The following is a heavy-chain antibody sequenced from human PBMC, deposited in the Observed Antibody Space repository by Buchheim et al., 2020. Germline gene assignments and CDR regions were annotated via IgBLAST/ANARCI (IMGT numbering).Heavy chain of an antibody. J-gene: IGHJ6*02. V-gene: IGHV3-30*04. D-gene: IGHD1-7*01. CDR1: GFTFSSYA. CDR3: AREDGWNYGYYYYYGMDV. Sequence: QVQLVESGGGVVQPGRSLRLSCAASGFTFSSYAMHWVRQAPGKGLEWVAVISYDGSNKYYADSVKGRFTIPRDNSKNTLYLQMNSLRAEDTAVYYCAREDGWNYGYYYYYGMDVWGQGTT. CDR2: ISYDGSNK.